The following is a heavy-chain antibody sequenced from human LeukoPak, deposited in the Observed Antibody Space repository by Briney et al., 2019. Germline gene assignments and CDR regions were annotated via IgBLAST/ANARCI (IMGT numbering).Heavy chain of an antibody. CDR2: ISSSGSTI. V-gene: IGHV3-48*03. CDR3: ARGYTSSFY. Sequence: AGGSLRLSCAASGFTFSSYEMNWVRQAPGKGLEWVSYISSSGSTIYYADSVKGRFTISRDNAKNSLYLQMNSLRAEDTAVYYCARGYTSSFYWGQGTLVTVSS. J-gene: IGHJ4*02. CDR1: GFTFSSYE. D-gene: IGHD6-6*01.